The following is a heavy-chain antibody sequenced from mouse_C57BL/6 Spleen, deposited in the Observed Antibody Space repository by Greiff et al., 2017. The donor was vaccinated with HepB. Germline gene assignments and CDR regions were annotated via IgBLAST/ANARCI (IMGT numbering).Heavy chain of an antibody. J-gene: IGHJ4*01. CDR1: GYAFSSYW. CDR3: AREGGLRSLYYYAMDY. Sequence: QVQLQESGAELVKPGASVKISCKASGYAFSSYWMNWVKQRPGKGLEWIGQIYPGDGDTNYHGKFKGKATLTADKSSSTAYMQLSSLTSEDSAVDFCAREGGLRSLYYYAMDYWGQGTSVTVSS. V-gene: IGHV1-80*01. D-gene: IGHD1-1*01. CDR2: IYPGDGDT.